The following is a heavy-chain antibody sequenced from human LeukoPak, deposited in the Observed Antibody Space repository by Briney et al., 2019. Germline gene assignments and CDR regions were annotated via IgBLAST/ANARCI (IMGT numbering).Heavy chain of an antibody. D-gene: IGHD5-12*01. CDR3: ARLSTNSRVGGYDPQWYFDL. Sequence: ASVKVSCKASGYTFSTYAIQWVRQAPGQRLEWMGWINGGDGNTKYSQKLQGRVTITRYTSASTAYMELRSLRSDDTAVYYCARLSTNSRVGGYDPQWYFDLWGRGTLVTVSS. J-gene: IGHJ2*01. V-gene: IGHV1-3*01. CDR2: INGGDGNT. CDR1: GYTFSTYA.